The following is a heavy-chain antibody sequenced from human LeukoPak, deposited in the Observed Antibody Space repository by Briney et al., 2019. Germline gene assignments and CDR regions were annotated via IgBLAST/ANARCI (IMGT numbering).Heavy chain of an antibody. Sequence: GASVKVSCKASGYTFTNYDINWVRQATGQGLEWMGWMNPNSGNTAYAQRFQGRVTLTRNTSISTAYMELSSLTSEDTAVYFCARGGPVWFGELPNWFDPWGQGTLVTVSS. CDR3: ARGGPVWFGELPNWFDP. CDR1: GYTFTNYD. V-gene: IGHV1-8*01. CDR2: MNPNSGNT. J-gene: IGHJ5*02. D-gene: IGHD3-10*01.